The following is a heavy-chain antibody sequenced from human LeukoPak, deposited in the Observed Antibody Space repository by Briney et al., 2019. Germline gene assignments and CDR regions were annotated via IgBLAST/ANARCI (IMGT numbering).Heavy chain of an antibody. Sequence: GGSLRLSCAASGSNVISNYMSCVRQAPGKGLEWVSVIYSGGTTYYADSVKDRFTISRDISKNKVYLQMNSLRAEDTAVYYCARWHWLLYYFDSWGQGTLVTVSS. D-gene: IGHD6-19*01. CDR3: ARWHWLLYYFDS. V-gene: IGHV3-66*01. CDR2: IYSGGTT. CDR1: GSNVISNY. J-gene: IGHJ4*02.